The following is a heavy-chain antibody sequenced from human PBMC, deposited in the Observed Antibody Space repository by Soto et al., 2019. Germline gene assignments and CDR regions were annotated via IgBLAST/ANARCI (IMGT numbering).Heavy chain of an antibody. CDR2: INPSGGST. Sequence: ASLKVSCKASGYTFTSYYMHWVRQAPGQGLEWMGIINPSGGSTSYAQKFQGRVTITRDTSASTAYMELSSLRSEDTAVYYCARGGEPIDYWGQGTLVTVSS. V-gene: IGHV1-46*01. J-gene: IGHJ4*02. D-gene: IGHD2-21*01. CDR1: GYTFTSYY. CDR3: ARGGEPIDY.